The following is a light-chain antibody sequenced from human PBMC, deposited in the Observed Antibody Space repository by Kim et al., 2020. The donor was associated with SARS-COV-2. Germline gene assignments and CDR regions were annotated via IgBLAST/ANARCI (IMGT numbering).Light chain of an antibody. CDR1: QDIGNY. J-gene: IGKJ4*01. Sequence: DIQMTQSPSSLSASVGDRVTITCQASQDIGNYVNWYQQKPGKAPKLLIFAASALETGVPSRFGGSRSGTHFSFTISSLQPEDIATYYCQQFDNLSITFGGGTKVDIK. CDR3: QQFDNLSIT. CDR2: AAS. V-gene: IGKV1-33*01.